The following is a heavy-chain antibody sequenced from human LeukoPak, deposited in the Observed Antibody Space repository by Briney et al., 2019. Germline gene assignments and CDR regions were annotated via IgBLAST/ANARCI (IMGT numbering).Heavy chain of an antibody. D-gene: IGHD3-16*01. J-gene: IGHJ3*02. Sequence: SETLSLTCAVYGGSFSGYYWSWIRQPPGKGLEWIGEINHSGSTNYNPSLKSRVTISVDTSKNQFSLKLSSVTAADTAVYYCARSLARRLFDIWGQGTMVTVSS. CDR2: INHSGST. CDR1: GGSFSGYY. CDR3: ARSLARRLFDI. V-gene: IGHV4-34*01.